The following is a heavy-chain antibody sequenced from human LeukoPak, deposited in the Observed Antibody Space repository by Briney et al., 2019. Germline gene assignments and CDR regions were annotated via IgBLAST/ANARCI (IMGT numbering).Heavy chain of an antibody. Sequence: GGSLRLSCAASGFTFSSYAMHWVRQAPGKGLEWVAVISYDGSNKYYADSVKGRFTISRDNSKNTLHLQMNSLRAEDTAVYYCASHGDYHRARYYYYYMDVWGKGTTVTVSS. J-gene: IGHJ6*03. CDR3: ASHGDYHRARYYYYYMDV. CDR1: GFTFSSYA. CDR2: ISYDGSNK. V-gene: IGHV3-30*04. D-gene: IGHD4-17*01.